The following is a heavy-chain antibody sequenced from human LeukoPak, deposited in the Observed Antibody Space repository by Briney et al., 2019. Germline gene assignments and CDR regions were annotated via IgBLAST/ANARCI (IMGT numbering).Heavy chain of an antibody. Sequence: PGGSLRLSCAASGFTFSDYYMSWIRQAPGKGLEWVSYISSSGSTIYYADSVKGRFTISRDNAKNPLYLQMNSLRAEDTAVYYCARAHSSSWYREYFQHWGQGTLVTVSS. D-gene: IGHD6-13*01. CDR1: GFTFSDYY. CDR3: ARAHSSSWYREYFQH. CDR2: ISSSGSTI. V-gene: IGHV3-11*01. J-gene: IGHJ1*01.